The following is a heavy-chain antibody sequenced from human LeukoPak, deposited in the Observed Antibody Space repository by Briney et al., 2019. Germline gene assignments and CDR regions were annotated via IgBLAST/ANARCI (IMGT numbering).Heavy chain of an antibody. Sequence: SETLSLTCTVSGGSISSSSYYWGWIRQPPGKGLEWIGSIYYSGSTYYNPSLESRVTISVDTSKNQFSLKLSSVTAADTAVYYCARDRSSRGYSIDCWGQGTLVTVSS. CDR1: GGSISSSSYY. CDR3: ARDRSSRGYSIDC. D-gene: IGHD3-22*01. CDR2: IYYSGST. V-gene: IGHV4-39*07. J-gene: IGHJ4*02.